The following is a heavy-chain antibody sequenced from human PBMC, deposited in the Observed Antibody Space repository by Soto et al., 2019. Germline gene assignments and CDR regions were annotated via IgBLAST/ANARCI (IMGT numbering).Heavy chain of an antibody. Sequence: EVQLVESGGNLVQPGGSLRLSCVVSEFTVSSNYMSWVRQAPGKGLEWVSVLYSGGATYSADSVKGRFIIARDNSKHTLYLQMNSLGAGDTAVYYCARNLHHYDSSGRTPSPDYFQHWGQGTLVTVSS. CDR2: LYSGGAT. J-gene: IGHJ1*01. V-gene: IGHV3-66*01. CDR3: ARNLHHYDSSGRTPSPDYFQH. D-gene: IGHD3-22*01. CDR1: EFTVSSNY.